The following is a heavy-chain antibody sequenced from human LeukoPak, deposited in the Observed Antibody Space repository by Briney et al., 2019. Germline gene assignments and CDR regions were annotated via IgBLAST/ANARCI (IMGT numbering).Heavy chain of an antibody. V-gene: IGHV4-39*07. CDR1: GGSIRSISNY. Sequence: SETLSLTCTVSGGSIRSISNYWGWIRHPPGKGLEGIGGIYYSGSTYYNPSLKGRVTISVDTSKNQFSLKLSSVTAADTAVYYCAGGYYDSSGYYWENLYFDYWGQGTLVTVSS. D-gene: IGHD3-22*01. J-gene: IGHJ4*02. CDR3: AGGYYDSSGYYWENLYFDY. CDR2: IYYSGST.